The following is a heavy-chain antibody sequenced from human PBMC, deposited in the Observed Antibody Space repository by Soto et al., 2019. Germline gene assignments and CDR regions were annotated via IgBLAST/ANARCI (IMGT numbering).Heavy chain of an antibody. CDR1: GFTFTRYS. CDR2: ISSTTNYI. Sequence: PGGSLRLSCAASGFTFTRYSMNWVRQAPGKGLEWVSSISSTTNYIYYADSVKGRFTISRDNAENSVSLQMNSLRAEDTAVYYCAREETAWPLAYGLDVWGQGTTVTVSS. CDR3: AREETAWPLAYGLDV. J-gene: IGHJ6*02. D-gene: IGHD2-21*02. V-gene: IGHV3-21*01.